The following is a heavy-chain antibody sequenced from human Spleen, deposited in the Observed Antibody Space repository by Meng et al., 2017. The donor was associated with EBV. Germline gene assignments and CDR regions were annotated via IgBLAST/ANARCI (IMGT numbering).Heavy chain of an antibody. CDR1: GFAFKNYG. J-gene: IGHJ4*02. CDR2: LSWDGGS. Sequence: EVQVVESGGVVVQPGGSLRLCCAASGFAFKNYGRQWVRQPPGKGLEWVSSLSWDGGSAVKGRFTISRLVNSLRTEDIALYYCAKKMFWGQGTLVTVSS. CDR3: AKKMF. V-gene: IGHV3-43*01. D-gene: IGHD3-10*02.